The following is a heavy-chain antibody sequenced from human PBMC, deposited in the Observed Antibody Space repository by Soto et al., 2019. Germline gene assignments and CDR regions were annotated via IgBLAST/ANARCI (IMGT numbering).Heavy chain of an antibody. J-gene: IGHJ6*03. D-gene: IGHD3-3*01. CDR2: IYYSGST. Sequence: ETLSLTCTVSGGSISSYYWSWIRQPPRKGLEWIGYIYYSGSTNYNPSLKSRVTISVDTSKNQFSLKLSSVTAADTAVYYCARLNFGVVREMWNLGNYYYYMDVWGKGTTVTVSS. CDR3: ARLNFGVVREMWNLGNYYYYMDV. V-gene: IGHV4-59*08. CDR1: GGSISSYY.